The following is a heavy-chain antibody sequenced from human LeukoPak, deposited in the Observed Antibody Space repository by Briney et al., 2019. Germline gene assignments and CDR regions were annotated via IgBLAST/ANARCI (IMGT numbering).Heavy chain of an antibody. CDR1: GGSFSGYY. CDR2: INHSGST. D-gene: IGHD1-7*01. V-gene: IGHV4-34*01. J-gene: IGHJ5*02. Sequence: PSETLSLTCAVYGGSFSGYYWSWIRQPPGKGLEWIGEINHSGSTNYNPSPKSRVTISVDTSKNRFSLKLSSVTAADTAVYYCARGPTYRYNWNYRVKTGGGRLFDPWGQGTLVTVSS. CDR3: ARGPTYRYNWNYRVKTGGGRLFDP.